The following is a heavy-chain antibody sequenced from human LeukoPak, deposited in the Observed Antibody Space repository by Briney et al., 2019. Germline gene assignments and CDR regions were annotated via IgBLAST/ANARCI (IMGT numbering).Heavy chain of an antibody. CDR2: ISYDGGNK. CDR1: GFTFSSYA. D-gene: IGHD3-22*01. CDR3: ARGPSITMTVVVITLDY. V-gene: IGHV3-30-3*01. Sequence: PGRSLRLSCAASGFTFSSYAMHWVRQAPGKGLEWVAVISYDGGNKYYADSVKGRFTISRDNSKNTLYLQMNSLRAEDTAVYYCARGPSITMTVVVITLDYWGQGTLVTVSS. J-gene: IGHJ4*02.